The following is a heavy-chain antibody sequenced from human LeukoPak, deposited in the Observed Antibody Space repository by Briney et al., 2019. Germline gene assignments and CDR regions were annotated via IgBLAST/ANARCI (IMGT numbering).Heavy chain of an antibody. V-gene: IGHV3-30*02. CDR3: AKLNRIVGAFGAFDI. Sequence: PGGSLRLSCAASGFTFSSYGMHWVRQAPGKGLEWVAFIRYDGSNKYYADSVKGRFTISRDNSKNTLYLQMNGLRAEDTAVYYCAKLNRIVGAFGAFDIWGQGTMVTVSS. D-gene: IGHD1-26*01. J-gene: IGHJ3*02. CDR1: GFTFSSYG. CDR2: IRYDGSNK.